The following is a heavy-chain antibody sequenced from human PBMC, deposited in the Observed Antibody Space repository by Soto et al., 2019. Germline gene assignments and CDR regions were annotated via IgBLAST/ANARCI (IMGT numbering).Heavy chain of an antibody. CDR2: TRNKANSYTT. Sequence: GGSLRLSCAASGFTFSDHYMDWVRQAPGKGLEWVGRTRNKANSYTTEYAASVKGRFTISRYDSKNSLYLQMNSLKTEDTALYYCVSVSGSYYYDYWGQGTLVTVSS. J-gene: IGHJ4*02. D-gene: IGHD3-10*01. V-gene: IGHV3-72*01. CDR1: GFTFSDHY. CDR3: VSVSGSYYYDY.